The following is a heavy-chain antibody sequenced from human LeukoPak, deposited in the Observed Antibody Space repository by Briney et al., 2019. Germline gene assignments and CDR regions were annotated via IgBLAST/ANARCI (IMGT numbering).Heavy chain of an antibody. CDR3: ARDLRTYYYDTSGLSLFDY. D-gene: IGHD3-22*01. Sequence: APVKVSCKASGYTFTRNGVSWVRQAPGQGLEWMGWISSDNGDTHYAQKLQGRVTMSTDTSTSVAYMELRSLRSDDTAVYYCARDLRTYYYDTSGLSLFDYWGQGTLVTVSS. CDR2: ISSDNGDT. V-gene: IGHV1-18*01. CDR1: GYTFTRNG. J-gene: IGHJ4*02.